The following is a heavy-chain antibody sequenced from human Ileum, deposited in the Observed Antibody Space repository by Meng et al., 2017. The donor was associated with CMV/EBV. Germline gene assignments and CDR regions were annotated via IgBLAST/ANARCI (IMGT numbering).Heavy chain of an antibody. CDR2: IRSKAYGGTT. CDR1: GFSFGDYA. D-gene: IGHD1-14*01. Sequence: GGSLRLSCTASGFSFGDYAMSWVRQAPGKGLECVGFIRSKAYGGTTEYAASVKGRFTISRDDFKRIAYLQMNSLKTDDTAVYYCTINRWTQDYYYYGMDVWGQGTTVTVSS. V-gene: IGHV3-49*04. J-gene: IGHJ6*02. CDR3: TINRWTQDYYYYGMDV.